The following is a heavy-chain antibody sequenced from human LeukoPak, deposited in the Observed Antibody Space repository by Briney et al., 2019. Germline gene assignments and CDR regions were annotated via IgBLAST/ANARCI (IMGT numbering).Heavy chain of an antibody. CDR2: ISYDGSNE. CDR1: GFAFSSYA. Sequence: GGSLRLSCAASGFAFSSYAMYWVRQAPGKGLEWVAVISYDGSNEYYADSVKGRFTISRDRSENTLYLQMNSLRVEDTAVYYCARVGYYSSGPFSYFDYWGQGTLVTVSS. D-gene: IGHD3-10*01. CDR3: ARVGYYSSGPFSYFDY. J-gene: IGHJ4*02. V-gene: IGHV3-30-3*01.